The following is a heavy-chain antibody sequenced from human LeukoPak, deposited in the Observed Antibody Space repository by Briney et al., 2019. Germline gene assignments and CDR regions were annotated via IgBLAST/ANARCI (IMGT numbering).Heavy chain of an antibody. V-gene: IGHV3-7*03. Sequence: GGSLRLSCAASGFTFSSYWMSWARQAPGKGLEWVANIKQDGSEKYYVDSVKGRFTISRDNAKNSLYLQMNSLRAEDTAVYYCARGQYYDILTGYPGDYWGQGTLVTVSS. CDR2: IKQDGSEK. D-gene: IGHD3-9*01. CDR3: ARGQYYDILTGYPGDY. CDR1: GFTFSSYW. J-gene: IGHJ4*02.